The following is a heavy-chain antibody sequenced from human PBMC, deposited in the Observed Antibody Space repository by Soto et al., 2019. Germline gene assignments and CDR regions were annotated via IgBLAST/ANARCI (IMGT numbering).Heavy chain of an antibody. V-gene: IGHV4-34*01. CDR2: INHSGST. CDR3: AMDYERLGYYYGMDV. CDR1: GGSFSGYY. J-gene: IGHJ6*02. Sequence: SDTLSLTCAVYGGSFSGYYWSWIRQPPGKGLEWIGEINHSGSTNYNPSLKSRVTISVDTSKNQFSLKLSSVTAADTAVYYCAMDYERLGYYYGMDVWGQGTTVPGSS. D-gene: IGHD3-22*01.